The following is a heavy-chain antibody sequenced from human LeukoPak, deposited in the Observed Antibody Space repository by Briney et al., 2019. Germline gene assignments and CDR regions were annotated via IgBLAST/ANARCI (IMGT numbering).Heavy chain of an antibody. D-gene: IGHD2-21*02. CDR1: GYTFTSYD. J-gene: IGHJ4*02. V-gene: IGHV1-8*01. CDR3: ARALRIVCGSDCHSYYFDY. CDR2: MNPNSGNT. Sequence: ASVKVSCKASGYTFTSYDINWVRQATGQGLGWMGWMNPNSGNTGYAQNFQGRVTMTRNTAISTAYMELSSLRSEDTAVYYCARALRIVCGSDCHSYYFDYWGQGTLVTVSS.